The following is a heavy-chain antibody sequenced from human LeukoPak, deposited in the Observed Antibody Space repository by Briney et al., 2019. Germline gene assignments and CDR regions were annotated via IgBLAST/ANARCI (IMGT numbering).Heavy chain of an antibody. CDR2: IRYDGSNK. CDR3: AKDLGHYYGSGGFDY. V-gene: IGHV3-30*02. D-gene: IGHD3-10*01. J-gene: IGHJ4*02. Sequence: GESLRLSCAASGFTFSSYGMHWVRQAPGKGQEWVAIIRYDGSNKYYAASVKGRFTISRDNSKNTLYLQMNSLRAEDTAVYYCAKDLGHYYGSGGFDYWGQGTLVTVSS. CDR1: GFTFSSYG.